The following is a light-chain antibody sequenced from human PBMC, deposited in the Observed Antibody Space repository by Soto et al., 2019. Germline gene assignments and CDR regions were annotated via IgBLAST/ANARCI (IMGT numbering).Light chain of an antibody. V-gene: IGKV1-5*03. Sequence: DIQMTQSPSTLSASVGDRVTITCRASQSISSWLARYQQKPGKATKLLIYKASYLESGVPPKFSGSCSGTDFTLTISSLQPDEFATYYCQHHRAFGPGTKVESK. CDR3: QHHRA. J-gene: IGKJ1*01. CDR2: KAS. CDR1: QSISSW.